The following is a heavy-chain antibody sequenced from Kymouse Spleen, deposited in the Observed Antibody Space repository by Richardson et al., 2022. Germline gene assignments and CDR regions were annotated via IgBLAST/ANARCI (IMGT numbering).Heavy chain of an antibody. CDR2: IWYDGSNK. Sequence: QVQLVESGGGVVQPGRSLRLSCAASGFTFSSYGMHWVRQAPGKGLEWVAVIWYDGSNKYYADSVKGRFTISRDNSKNTLYLQMNSLRAEDTAVYYCAREGGDFWSGYSYYYYYGMDVWGQGTTVTVSS. J-gene: IGHJ6*02. D-gene: IGHD3-3*01. V-gene: IGHV3-33*01. CDR3: AREGGDFWSGYSYYYYYGMDV. CDR1: GFTFSSYG.